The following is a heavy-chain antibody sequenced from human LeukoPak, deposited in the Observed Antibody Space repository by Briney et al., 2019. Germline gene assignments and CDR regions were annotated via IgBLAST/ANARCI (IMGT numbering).Heavy chain of an antibody. CDR2: IYCSGST. CDR1: GGSISSYY. V-gene: IGHV4-59*01. CDR3: ARGGIVGSRTNWFDP. D-gene: IGHD1-26*01. Sequence: PSETLSLTCTVSGGSISSYYWSWIRQPPGKGLEWIGYIYCSGSTNYNPSLKSRVTISVDTSKNQFSLKLSSVTAADTAVYYCARGGIVGSRTNWFDPWGQGILVTVSS. J-gene: IGHJ5*02.